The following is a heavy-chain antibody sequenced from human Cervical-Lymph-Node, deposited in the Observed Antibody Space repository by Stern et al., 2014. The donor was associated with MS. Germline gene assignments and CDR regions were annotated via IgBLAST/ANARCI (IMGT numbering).Heavy chain of an antibody. V-gene: IGHV1-69*09. D-gene: IGHD3-16*01. CDR1: GGTFSSYA. Sequence: VQLVESGAEVKKPGSSVKVSCKASGGTFSSYAISWVRQAPGQGLEWMGRIIPILGIANYAQKFQGRVTITADKSTSTAYMELSSLRSEDTAVYYCARWGGVTSFPYWGQGTLVTVSS. CDR3: ARWGGVTSFPY. J-gene: IGHJ4*02. CDR2: IIPILGIA.